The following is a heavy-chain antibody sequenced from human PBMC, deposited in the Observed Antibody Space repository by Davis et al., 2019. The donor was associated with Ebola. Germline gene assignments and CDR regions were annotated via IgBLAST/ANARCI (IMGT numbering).Heavy chain of an antibody. CDR1: GFPFTTYG. Sequence: PGGSLRLSCAASGFPSGFPFTTYGFHWVRQAPGKGLEWVAVLSNDGTNEKYADSVKGRFTISRDNAKHALYLQMNSLRVEDTALYYCVAANYYGMDVWGQGTAVTVS. D-gene: IGHD6-25*01. J-gene: IGHJ6*02. CDR2: LSNDGTNE. V-gene: IGHV3-30*03. CDR3: VAANYYGMDV.